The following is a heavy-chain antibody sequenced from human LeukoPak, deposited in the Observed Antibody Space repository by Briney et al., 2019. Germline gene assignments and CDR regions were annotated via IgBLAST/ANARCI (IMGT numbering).Heavy chain of an antibody. D-gene: IGHD6-19*01. CDR2: ISAYNGNT. J-gene: IGHJ5*02. V-gene: IGHV1-18*01. Sequence: ASVKVSCKASGYTFTSYGISWVRQAPGQGLEWMGWISAYNGNTNYAQKPQGRVTMTTDTSTSTAYMELRSLRSDDTAVYYCARSLGAVAGWFWFDPWGQGTLVTVSS. CDR1: GYTFTSYG. CDR3: ARSLGAVAGWFWFDP.